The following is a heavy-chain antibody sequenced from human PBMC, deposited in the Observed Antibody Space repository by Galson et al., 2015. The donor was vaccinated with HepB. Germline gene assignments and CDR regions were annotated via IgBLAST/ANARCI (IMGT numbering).Heavy chain of an antibody. CDR3: ARDSFTVGVFDY. CDR2: ISSSSSYI. D-gene: IGHD4-23*01. Sequence: SLRLSCAASGFTFSSYSMNWVRQAPGKGLEWVSSISSSSSYIYYADSVKGRFTISRDNAKNSLYLQMNSLRAEDTAVYYCARDSFTVGVFDYWGQGTLVTVSS. CDR1: GFTFSSYS. J-gene: IGHJ4*02. V-gene: IGHV3-21*01.